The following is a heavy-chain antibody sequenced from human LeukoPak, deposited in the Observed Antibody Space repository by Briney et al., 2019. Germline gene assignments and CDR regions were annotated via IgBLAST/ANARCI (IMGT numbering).Heavy chain of an antibody. CDR2: INSDGSST. D-gene: IGHD2-15*01. J-gene: IGHJ5*02. V-gene: IGHV3-74*01. Sequence: GGSLRLSCAASGFTFSSYWMHWVRQAPGKGLVWVSRINSDGSSTSYADSVKGRFTISRDNAKHTLYLQMNSLRAEDTAVYYCARDPVKGYCSGGSCYRRGNWFDPWGQGTLVTVSS. CDR1: GFTFSSYW. CDR3: ARDPVKGYCSGGSCYRRGNWFDP.